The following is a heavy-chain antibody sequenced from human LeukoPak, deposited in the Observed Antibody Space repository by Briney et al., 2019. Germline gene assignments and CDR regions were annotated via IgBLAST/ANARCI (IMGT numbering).Heavy chain of an antibody. CDR1: GGSISSYY. Sequence: PSETLSLTCTVSGGSISSYYWSWIRQPPGKGPEWIGYIYYSGSTNYNPSLKSRVTISVDTSKNQFSLKLSSVTAADTAVYYCARAVAVPINWFDPWGQGTLVTVSS. D-gene: IGHD6-19*01. V-gene: IGHV4-59*01. CDR2: IYYSGST. J-gene: IGHJ5*02. CDR3: ARAVAVPINWFDP.